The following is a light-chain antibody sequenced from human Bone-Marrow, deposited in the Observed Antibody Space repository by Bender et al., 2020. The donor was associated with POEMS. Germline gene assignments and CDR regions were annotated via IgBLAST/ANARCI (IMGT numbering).Light chain of an antibody. CDR2: EGS. J-gene: IGLJ1*01. V-gene: IGLV2-14*02. CDR1: SNDVGYYAL. CDR3: SSYTSSGTRI. Sequence: QSALTQPASVSGSPGQSITISCTGTSNDVGYYALVSWFQQHPGKVPKLMIFEGSKRPSGVSNRFSGSKSGNTASLTISGLQAEDEAEYFCSSYTSSGTRIFGTGTEVTVL.